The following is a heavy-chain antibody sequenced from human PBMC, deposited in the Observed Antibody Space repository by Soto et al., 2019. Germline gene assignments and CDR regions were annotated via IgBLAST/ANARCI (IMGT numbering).Heavy chain of an antibody. CDR3: ARGFSAGNRSPPDY. J-gene: IGHJ4*02. CDR1: GFTFSNYA. D-gene: IGHD3-10*01. CDR2: LNGSGGST. V-gene: IGHV3-23*01. Sequence: EVRLLESGGGLVQPGGCLRLSCAASGFTFSNYAMTWVRQAPGKGLEWVSGLNGSGGSTSSADSVKGRFAISRDNSKNTLYLQMNSLRDGDTAVYYCARGFSAGNRSPPDYWGQGTLVTVSS.